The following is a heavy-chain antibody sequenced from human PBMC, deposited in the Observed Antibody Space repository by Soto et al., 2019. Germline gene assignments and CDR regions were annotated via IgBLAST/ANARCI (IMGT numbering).Heavy chain of an antibody. J-gene: IGHJ6*03. D-gene: IGHD2-15*01. Sequence: EVQLVESGGGLVQPGGSLRLSCAASGFTVTSKYMSWVRQAPGKGLEWVSLIQSGGTTYYADSVKGRFTISRDSSKNMLHLQMDXLXXEXXXXXXXXXXXILCSGGSCYGVPMDVWGKGTTVTVSS. CDR3: XXXXILCSGGSCYGVPMDV. V-gene: IGHV3-66*01. CDR2: IQSGGTT. CDR1: GFTVTSKY.